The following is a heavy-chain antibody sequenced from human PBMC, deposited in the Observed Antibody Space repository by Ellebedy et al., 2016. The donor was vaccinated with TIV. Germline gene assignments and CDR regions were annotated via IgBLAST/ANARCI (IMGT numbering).Heavy chain of an antibody. CDR3: APTRRYCSSTSCYLGWFDP. CDR2: IYYSGSA. Sequence: SETLSLTCTVSGGSISSSTSYWGWIRQPPGKGLEWIGSIYYSGSAYYNPSLKSRITISVDTSKNHFSLKLSSVTAADTAVYYCAPTRRYCSSTSCYLGWFDPWGQGTLVTVSS. V-gene: IGHV4-39*02. D-gene: IGHD2-2*01. J-gene: IGHJ5*02. CDR1: GGSISSSTSY.